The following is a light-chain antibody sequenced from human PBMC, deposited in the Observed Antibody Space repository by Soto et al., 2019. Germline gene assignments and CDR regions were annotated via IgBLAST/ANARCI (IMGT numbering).Light chain of an antibody. CDR3: QAWDSSTALDVV. CDR2: QDS. Sequence: SYELTQPPSVSVSPGQTASITCSGDKLGNKYACWYQQKPGQSPVLVIYQDSRRPSGIPERFSGSNSGNTATLIISGTQAMDEADYYCQAWDSSTALDVVFGGGTKLTVL. CDR1: KLGNKY. V-gene: IGLV3-1*01. J-gene: IGLJ2*01.